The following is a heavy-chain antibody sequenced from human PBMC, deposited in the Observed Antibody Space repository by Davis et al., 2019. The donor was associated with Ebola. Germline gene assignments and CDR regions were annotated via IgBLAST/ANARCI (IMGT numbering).Heavy chain of an antibody. V-gene: IGHV4-61*08. J-gene: IGHJ3*02. Sequence: MPSETLSLTCTVSGGSISSGGYYWSWIRQHPGKGLEWIGYIYYSGSTYYNPSLKSRVTISVDTSKNQFSLKLSSVTAADTAVYYCARKSYYYDSSGYHRGAFDIWGQGTMVTVSS. CDR2: IYYSGST. CDR1: GGSISSGGYY. D-gene: IGHD3-22*01. CDR3: ARKSYYYDSSGYHRGAFDI.